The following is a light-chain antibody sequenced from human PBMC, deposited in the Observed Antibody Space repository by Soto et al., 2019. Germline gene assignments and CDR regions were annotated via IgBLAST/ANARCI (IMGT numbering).Light chain of an antibody. CDR1: QRASRQY. CDR3: QDFDSPQWT. CDR2: GVS. Sequence: VLTQSPDTLSLSPGERATLSCRASQRASRQYLSWYQQRPDQPPRLLIYGVSMRADGIPDRFSGSGSGLKIHLTNNRLGPEGFGVYYCQDFDSPQWTFGQGTKVEN. J-gene: IGKJ1*01. V-gene: IGKV3-20*01.